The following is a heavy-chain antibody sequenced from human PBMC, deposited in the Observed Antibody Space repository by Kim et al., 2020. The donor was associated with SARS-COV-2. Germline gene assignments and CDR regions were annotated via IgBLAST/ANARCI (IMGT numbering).Heavy chain of an antibody. V-gene: IGHV4-34*01. D-gene: IGHD5-18*01. CDR1: GGSFSGYY. CDR3: ARRRNSYGSFDY. J-gene: IGHJ4*02. CDR2: INHSGST. Sequence: SETLSLTCAVYGGSFSGYYWSWIRQPPGKGLEWIGEINHSGSTNYNPSLKSRVTISVDTSKNQFSLKLSSVTAADTAVYYCARRRNSYGSFDYWRQGTLVTVSS.